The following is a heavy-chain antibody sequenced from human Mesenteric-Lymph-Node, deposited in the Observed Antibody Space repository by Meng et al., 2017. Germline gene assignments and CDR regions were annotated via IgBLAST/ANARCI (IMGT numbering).Heavy chain of an antibody. CDR1: GFTFSDYY. CDR3: ARGQYYFDL. J-gene: IGHJ4*02. D-gene: IGHD5-24*01. CDR2: IVGSSTTK. Sequence: GQWVEFGGGLVKPGGSLRLSCAASGFTFSDYYMSWFRQAPGKGLEWVSYIVGSSTTKFYADSVKGRFIISRDNAKNSLFLQMNSLRAEDTAVYYCARGQYYFDLWGQGTLVTVSS. V-gene: IGHV3-11*01.